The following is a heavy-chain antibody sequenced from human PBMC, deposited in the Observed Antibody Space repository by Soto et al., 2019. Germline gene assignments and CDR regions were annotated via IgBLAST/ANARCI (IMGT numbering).Heavy chain of an antibody. CDR3: AKDRWEFTRYFDS. D-gene: IGHD1-26*01. V-gene: IGHV3-30*18. CDR2: ISKDGNDQ. Sequence: QVQLVESGGGVVQPGTSLRLSCAASGFTFSTYAMHWVRQAPGKGLEWVAMISKDGNDQYYADSVKGRFTGSRDNSRNAVSLQMHSLRPEDTACYYCAKDRWEFTRYFDSWGQGTLVTVSS. J-gene: IGHJ4*02. CDR1: GFTFSTYA.